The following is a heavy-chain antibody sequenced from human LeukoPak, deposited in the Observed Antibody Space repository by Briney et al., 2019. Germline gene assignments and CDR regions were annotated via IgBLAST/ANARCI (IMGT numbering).Heavy chain of an antibody. CDR1: GFTFDDYA. V-gene: IGHV3-9*01. D-gene: IGHD6-13*01. CDR3: GKDMYSSSWNFCAY. Sequence: GRSLRLSCETSGFTFDDYAMHWVRQVPGKGLEWVSGITWNSGNIDYADSVKGRFTISRDNAKNSLYLQMNSLRAEDTALYYCGKDMYSSSWNFCAYWGRGTLVTVSS. CDR2: ITWNSGNI. J-gene: IGHJ4*02.